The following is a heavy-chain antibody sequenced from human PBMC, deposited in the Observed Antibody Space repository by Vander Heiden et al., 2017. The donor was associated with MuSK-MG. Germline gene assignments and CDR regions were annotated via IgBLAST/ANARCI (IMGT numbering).Heavy chain of an antibody. CDR2: IYHSGST. J-gene: IGHJ4*02. V-gene: IGHV4-38-2*01. D-gene: IGHD6-13*01. CDR1: GYSLTCGYY. Sequence: VQLQESGPGLMRPSETQSLTSAVSGYSLTCGYYWGWIRQPPGKGLEGIGSIYHSGSTQYNPARKSRVTISVDTSKNLGSLKLSSVTAADTAVYYCARQAVGISSVRYFDYWGQGTMVTVSS. CDR3: ARQAVGISSVRYFDY.